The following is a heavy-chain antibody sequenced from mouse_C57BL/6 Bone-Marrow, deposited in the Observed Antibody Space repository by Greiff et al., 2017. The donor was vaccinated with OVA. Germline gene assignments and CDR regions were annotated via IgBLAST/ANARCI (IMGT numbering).Heavy chain of an antibody. D-gene: IGHD2-5*01. J-gene: IGHJ4*01. Sequence: VQLQQSGAELVRPGASVTLSCKASGYTFTDYEMHWVKQTPVHGLEWIGAIDPETGGTAYNQKIKGKAILTADKSSSAAYMEPRSLTSEDSAVYYCTRRYSNYYAMDYWGQGTSVTVSS. CDR2: IDPETGGT. CDR3: TRRYSNYYAMDY. V-gene: IGHV1-15*01. CDR1: GYTFTDYE.